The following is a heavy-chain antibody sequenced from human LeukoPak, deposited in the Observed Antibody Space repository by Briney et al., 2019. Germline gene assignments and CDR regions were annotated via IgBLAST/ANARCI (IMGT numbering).Heavy chain of an antibody. CDR2: IYYSGST. D-gene: IGHD3-3*01. CDR1: GGSISSYY. Sequence: SETLSLTCTVSGGSISSYYWSWIRQPPGKGLEWIGYIYYSGSTNYNPSLKSRVTISVDTSKNQFSLKLSSVTAADTAVYYCARASGYYYFDYWGQGTLVTVSS. V-gene: IGHV4-59*01. CDR3: ARASGYYYFDY. J-gene: IGHJ4*02.